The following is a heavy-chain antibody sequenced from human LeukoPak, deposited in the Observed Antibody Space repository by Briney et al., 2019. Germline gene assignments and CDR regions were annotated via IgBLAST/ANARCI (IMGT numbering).Heavy chain of an antibody. CDR2: IIPTFGTA. Sequence: GASVKVSCKASGGTFSSYAISWVRQAPGQGLEWMGGIIPTFGTANYAQKFQGRVTITTDESTSTAYMELSSLRSEDTAVYYCARGYYYGSGREAFDIWGQGTMVTVSS. J-gene: IGHJ3*02. CDR1: GGTFSSYA. V-gene: IGHV1-69*05. CDR3: ARGYYYGSGREAFDI. D-gene: IGHD3-10*01.